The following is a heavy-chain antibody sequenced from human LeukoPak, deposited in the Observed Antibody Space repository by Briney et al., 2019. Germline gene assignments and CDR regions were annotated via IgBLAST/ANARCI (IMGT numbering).Heavy chain of an antibody. J-gene: IGHJ4*02. CDR2: IYYSGTT. V-gene: IGHV4-39*07. Sequence: SETLSLTCTVSGGSISSRSNYWGWIRQPPGKGLEWIGSIYYSGTTYYSPSLKSRVTISVDTSKNQFSLKLSSVTAADTAVYYCARSVTTYFDYWGQGTLVTVSS. D-gene: IGHD4-17*01. CDR3: ARSVTTYFDY. CDR1: GGSISSRSNY.